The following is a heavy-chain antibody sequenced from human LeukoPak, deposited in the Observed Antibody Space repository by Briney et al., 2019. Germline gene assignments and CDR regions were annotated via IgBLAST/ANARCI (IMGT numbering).Heavy chain of an antibody. Sequence: PSETLSLTCTVSGCSISSYYWSWIRQPPGKGLEWIGYIYYSGSTNYNPSLKSGHTISVDTSKNQFSLKLSSVTSADTAVYYCARHPPRGYCGGDCYLLPDYWGQGTLVTASS. CDR3: ARHPPRGYCGGDCYLLPDY. CDR2: IYYSGST. J-gene: IGHJ4*02. CDR1: GCSISSYY. D-gene: IGHD2-21*02. V-gene: IGHV4-59*08.